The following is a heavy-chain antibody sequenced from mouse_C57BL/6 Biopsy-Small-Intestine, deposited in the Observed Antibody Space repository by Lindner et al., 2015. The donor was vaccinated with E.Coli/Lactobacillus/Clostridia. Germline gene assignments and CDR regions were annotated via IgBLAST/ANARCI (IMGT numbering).Heavy chain of an antibody. J-gene: IGHJ2*01. CDR2: ISDGGNYT. D-gene: IGHD3-1*01. CDR1: GFTFSNYA. Sequence: VQLQESGGGLVKPGGSLELSCAASGFTFSNYAMSWVRQTPEKRLEWVATISDGGNYTYYPDNVKGRFTISRDNAKNNLYLQLSHLKSEDTAMYYCARDRGYFDYWGQGTTLTVSS. V-gene: IGHV5-4*01. CDR3: ARDRGYFDY.